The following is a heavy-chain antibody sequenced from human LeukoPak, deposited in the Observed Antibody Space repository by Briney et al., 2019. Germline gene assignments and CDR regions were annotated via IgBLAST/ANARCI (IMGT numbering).Heavy chain of an antibody. Sequence: SETLSLTCTVSGGSISSYYWSWIRQPPGKGLEWIGYIYYSGSTNYNPSLKSRVTISVDTSKNQFSLKLSSVTAADTAVYYCASAVYGDYALDYWGQGTLVTVSS. CDR2: IYYSGST. CDR1: GGSISSYY. V-gene: IGHV4-59*01. J-gene: IGHJ4*02. CDR3: ASAVYGDYALDY. D-gene: IGHD4-17*01.